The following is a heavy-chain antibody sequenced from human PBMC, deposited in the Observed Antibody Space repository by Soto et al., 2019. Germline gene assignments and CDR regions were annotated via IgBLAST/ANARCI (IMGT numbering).Heavy chain of an antibody. J-gene: IGHJ4*02. CDR3: QRLVGIEGLDY. Sequence: ETLSLTCRVYVGSISTGSCYWGWISHPPGKGLGWGGRIYYSGNTTNNPSLKTRVPISVATSKNQFSRKLSSLAPADTALYSGQRLVGIEGLDYWGQGTLVTSPQ. CDR2: IYYSGNT. D-gene: IGHD2-21*01. V-gene: IGHV4-39*01. CDR1: VGSISTGSCY.